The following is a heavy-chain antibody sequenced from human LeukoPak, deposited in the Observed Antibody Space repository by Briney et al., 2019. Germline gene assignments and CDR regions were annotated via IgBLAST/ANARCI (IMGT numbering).Heavy chain of an antibody. J-gene: IGHJ3*02. CDR2: INWNGGST. CDR3: ARERGDNYYDSSDYSPEAFDI. CDR1: GFTFDDYG. Sequence: GGSLRLSCAASGFTFDDYGMSWVRQAPGKGLEWVSGINWNGGSTGYADSVKGRFTISRDNAKNSLYLQMNSLRAEDTALYYCARERGDNYYDSSDYSPEAFDIWGQGTMVTVSS. V-gene: IGHV3-20*04. D-gene: IGHD3-22*01.